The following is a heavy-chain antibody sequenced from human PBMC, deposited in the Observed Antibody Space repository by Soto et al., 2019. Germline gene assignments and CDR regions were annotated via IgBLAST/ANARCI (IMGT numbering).Heavy chain of an antibody. V-gene: IGHV3-30*03. CDR1: GFTFSSYG. CDR3: AIDLCPWDFWSGTPYYYYGMDV. Sequence: GGSLRLSCAASGFTFSSYGMHWVRQAPGKGLEWVAVISYDESNKYYAESVKGQFTITRDNFKNSLYLQMNSLRAEDMVVYYCAIDLCPWDFWSGTPYYYYGMDVWGQGTTVTVSS. CDR2: ISYDESNK. J-gene: IGHJ6*02. D-gene: IGHD3-3*01.